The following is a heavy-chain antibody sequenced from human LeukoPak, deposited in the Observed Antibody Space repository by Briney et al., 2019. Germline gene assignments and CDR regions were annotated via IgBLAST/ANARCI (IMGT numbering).Heavy chain of an antibody. CDR2: IKQDGSEK. CDR3: VKDNRRYCTNGVCYGSWGMDV. CDR1: GFTFSSYW. J-gene: IGHJ6*02. Sequence: SGGSLRLSCAASGFTFSSYWMSWVRQAPGKGLEWVANIKQDGSEKYYVDSVKGRFTISRDNAKNSLYLQMNSLRAEDTAVYYCVKDNRRYCTNGVCYGSWGMDVWGQGTTVTVSS. D-gene: IGHD2-8*01. V-gene: IGHV3-7*03.